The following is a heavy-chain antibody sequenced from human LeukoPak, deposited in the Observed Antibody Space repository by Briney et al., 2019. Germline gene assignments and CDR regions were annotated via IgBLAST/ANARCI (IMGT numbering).Heavy chain of an antibody. J-gene: IGHJ4*02. Sequence: SETLSLTCIVSVDSLTSSSYSWGSIRRPPGKGLEWLGSIYYSGNTYYNASLKSRGTISVDTSKNQFSLKLNSVTAADTAVYFCARQVVAVAGTGYFDYWGQGTLVTVSS. D-gene: IGHD6-19*01. CDR2: IYYSGNT. CDR3: ARQVVAVAGTGYFDY. V-gene: IGHV4-39*01. CDR1: VDSLTSSSYS.